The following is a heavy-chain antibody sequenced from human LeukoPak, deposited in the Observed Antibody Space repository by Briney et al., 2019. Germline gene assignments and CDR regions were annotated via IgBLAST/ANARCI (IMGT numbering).Heavy chain of an antibody. CDR1: GGSFSGYY. D-gene: IGHD1-14*01. CDR3: ARVPTTYFDY. J-gene: IGHJ4*02. V-gene: IGHV4-34*01. CDR2: INHSGST. Sequence: SETLSLTCAVHGGSFSGYYWSWIRQPPGKGLEWIGEINHSGSTNYNPSLKSRVTISVDTSKNQFSLKLSSVTAADTAFYFCARVPTTYFDYWGQGTLVTVSS.